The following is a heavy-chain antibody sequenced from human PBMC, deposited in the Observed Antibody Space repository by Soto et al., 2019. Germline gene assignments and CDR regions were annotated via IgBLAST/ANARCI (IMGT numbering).Heavy chain of an antibody. CDR3: AADPRPQLVPIDY. CDR2: IKQDGSEK. CDR1: GFTFRSHW. D-gene: IGHD6-6*01. J-gene: IGHJ4*02. V-gene: IGHV3-7*01. Sequence: EVQLVESGGGLVQPGGSLRLSCAASGFTFRSHWMTWVRQAPGKGLEWVANIKQDGSEKYYVDSVKGRFTISRDNAKNSLYLQMNSLRVEDTAVYYWAADPRPQLVPIDYWGQGTLVTVSS.